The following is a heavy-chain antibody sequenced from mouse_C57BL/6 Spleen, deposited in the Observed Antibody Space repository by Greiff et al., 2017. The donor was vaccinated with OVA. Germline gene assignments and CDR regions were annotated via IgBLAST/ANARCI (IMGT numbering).Heavy chain of an antibody. CDR2: IYPSDSVT. Sequence: QVQLQQPGAELVRPGSSVKLSCKASGYTFTSYWMDWVKQRPGQGLEWIGNIYPSDSVTHYNQKFKDKATLTVDKSSSPAYMQLSSLTSEDSAGYYCARASGTTVVATDWYFDVWGTGTTVTVSS. CDR1: GYTFTSYW. CDR3: ARASGTTVVATDWYFDV. J-gene: IGHJ1*03. D-gene: IGHD1-1*01. V-gene: IGHV1-61*01.